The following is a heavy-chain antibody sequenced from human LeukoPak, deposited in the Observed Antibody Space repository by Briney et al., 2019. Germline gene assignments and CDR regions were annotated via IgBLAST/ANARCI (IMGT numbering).Heavy chain of an antibody. D-gene: IGHD3-3*01. Sequence: SETLSLTCAVYGGSFSGYYWSWIRQPPGKGLEWIGEINHSGSTNYNPSLKSRVTISVDTSKNQFSLKLSSVTAADTAVYYCARPSRFDTFDIWGQGTMVTVSS. CDR3: ARPSRFDTFDI. CDR1: GGSFSGYY. V-gene: IGHV4-34*01. CDR2: INHSGST. J-gene: IGHJ3*02.